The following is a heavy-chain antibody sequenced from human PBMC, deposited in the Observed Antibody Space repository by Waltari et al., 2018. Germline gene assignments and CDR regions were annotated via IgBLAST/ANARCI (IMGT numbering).Heavy chain of an antibody. D-gene: IGHD4-17*01. CDR3: AREFPRTVTTHY. CDR1: GSAFNRYD. Sequence: QVQLVQSGAEVKKPGASVQVSCKASGSAFNRYDSTWVKQATGQGLEWMGWMNPNSGNTGYAQKFQGRVTMTRNTSISTAYMELISLRSEDTAVYYCAREFPRTVTTHYWGQGTLVTVSS. J-gene: IGHJ4*02. CDR2: MNPNSGNT. V-gene: IGHV1-8*01.